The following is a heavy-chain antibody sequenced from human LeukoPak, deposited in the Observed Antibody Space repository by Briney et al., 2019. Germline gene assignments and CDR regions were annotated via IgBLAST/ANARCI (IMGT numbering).Heavy chain of an antibody. CDR1: GFTFSSYG. CDR2: IWYDGSNK. Sequence: GGSLRLSCAASGFTFSSYGMHWVRQAPGKGLEGVAVIWYDGSNKYYADSVKGRSTISRDNSKNTLYLQMNSLRAEDTAVYYCAARDYYDSSGYHEGAFDIWGQGTMVTVSS. CDR3: AARDYYDSSGYHEGAFDI. J-gene: IGHJ3*02. D-gene: IGHD3-22*01. V-gene: IGHV3-33*01.